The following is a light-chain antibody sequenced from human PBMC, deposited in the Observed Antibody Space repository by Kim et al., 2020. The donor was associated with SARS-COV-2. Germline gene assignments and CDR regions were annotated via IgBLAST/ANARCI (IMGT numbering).Light chain of an antibody. V-gene: IGKV1-17*01. Sequence: DIQMTQSPFSLAASVGDRVTITCRASQGIANALGWYQQKPGKAPQRLIYDVSSLQSEVPSRFSGSASGTEFTLTISSLQPEDFATYYCLQHNSFPWTFGQGTKVDIK. J-gene: IGKJ1*01. CDR3: LQHNSFPWT. CDR1: QGIANA. CDR2: DVS.